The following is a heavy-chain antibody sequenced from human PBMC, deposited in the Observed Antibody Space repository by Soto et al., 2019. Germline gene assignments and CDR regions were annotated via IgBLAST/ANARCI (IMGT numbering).Heavy chain of an antibody. CDR2: ISWESGII. CDR3: AKDNTGWSGSPIDY. D-gene: IGHD6-19*01. V-gene: IGHV3-9*01. Sequence: QPGGSRRLSCAASGFTFENYAMHWVRQAPGKGLEWVSGISWESGIIGYADSVKGRFTISRDNAKNFLYLQMDSLRAEDTALYYCAKDNTGWSGSPIDYWGQGTLVTVSS. J-gene: IGHJ4*02. CDR1: GFTFENYA.